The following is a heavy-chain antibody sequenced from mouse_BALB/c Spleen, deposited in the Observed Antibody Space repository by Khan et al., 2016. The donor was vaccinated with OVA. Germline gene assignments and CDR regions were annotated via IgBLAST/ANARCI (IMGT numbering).Heavy chain of an antibody. Sequence: QVQLQQSGAELARPGASVKLSCKASGYTFPDYYINWVKQRTGQGLEWIGEISPGSGDTYYNEKFKGKATLTADKSSSTAYMQLSSMTSEASAVYFCARRNYFGYTFAYWGQGTLVTVAA. CDR2: ISPGSGDT. CDR1: GYTFPDYY. V-gene: IGHV1-77*01. CDR3: ARRNYFGYTFAY. J-gene: IGHJ3*01. D-gene: IGHD1-2*01.